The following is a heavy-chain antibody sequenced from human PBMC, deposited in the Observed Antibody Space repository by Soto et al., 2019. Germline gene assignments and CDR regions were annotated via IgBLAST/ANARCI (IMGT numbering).Heavy chain of an antibody. V-gene: IGHV3-30*18. CDR2: VSPGGNNR. J-gene: IGHJ4*02. Sequence: QVQLVESGGGVVQPGKSLRLSCAASGFDFSKYAMYWVRQAPGRGPEWVAVVSPGGNNRFHADSVRGRFSISRDNSKSTLLLQMDSLRVEDTAVYYCVKSFFYDSSGYYYGLFDHWGQGTLVTVSS. CDR3: VKSFFYDSSGYYYGLFDH. D-gene: IGHD3-22*01. CDR1: GFDFSKYA.